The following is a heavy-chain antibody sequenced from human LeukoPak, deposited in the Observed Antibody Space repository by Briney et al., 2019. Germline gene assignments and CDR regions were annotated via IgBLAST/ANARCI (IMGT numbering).Heavy chain of an antibody. CDR1: GFTVSSNY. V-gene: IGHV3-66*01. J-gene: IGHJ4*02. D-gene: IGHD2-2*01. Sequence: GGSLRLSCAASGFTVSSNYMGWVRQVPGKGPEWVSVMYTGGNTYYTDSVKGRFTISRDSPKNTLDLQMNSLRVEDTAVYYCARGRSNTSFLDYWGQGTLVTVSS. CDR2: MYTGGNT. CDR3: ARGRSNTSFLDY.